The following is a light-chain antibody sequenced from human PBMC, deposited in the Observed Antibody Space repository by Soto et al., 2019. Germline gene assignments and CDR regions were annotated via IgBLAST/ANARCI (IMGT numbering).Light chain of an antibody. CDR1: SSDVGSYNF. CDR3: CSYAGNSGV. J-gene: IGLJ3*02. Sequence: QSALTPPASVSGSPGQSIIISCTGTSSDVGSYNFVSWYQQHPGKAPKLMIYEVSKRPSGVSNRFSGSKSGNTASLTISGLQPEDEADYYCCSYAGNSGVFGGGTKLTVL. CDR2: EVS. V-gene: IGLV2-23*02.